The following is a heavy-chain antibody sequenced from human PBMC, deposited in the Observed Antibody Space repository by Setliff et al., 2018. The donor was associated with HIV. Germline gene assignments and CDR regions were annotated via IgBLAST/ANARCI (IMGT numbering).Heavy chain of an antibody. V-gene: IGHV1-18*01. CDR2: ISAYNGNT. CDR1: GYTFTSYG. D-gene: IGHD3-22*01. Sequence: ASVKVSCKASGYTFTSYGISWVRQAPGQGLEWMGWISAYNGNTNYAQKLQGRVTMTTDTSTSTAYMELRSLRSDDTAVYYCARMIVLSASSPPNAFDIWGQGTRVTVS. J-gene: IGHJ3*02. CDR3: ARMIVLSASSPPNAFDI.